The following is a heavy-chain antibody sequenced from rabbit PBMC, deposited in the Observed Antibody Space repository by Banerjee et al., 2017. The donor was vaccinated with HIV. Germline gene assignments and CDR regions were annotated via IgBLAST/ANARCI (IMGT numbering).Heavy chain of an antibody. J-gene: IGHJ4*01. CDR2: IYAGGSGST. Sequence: QEQLEESGGDLVKPGASLTLTCTASGFSFSSSYYVCWVRQAPGKGLEWIACIYAGGSGSTYYASWVNGRFTISSHNAQNTLYLQLNSLTAADTATYFCVKAPGGSTYYTRYFRLWGQGTLVTVS. CDR3: VKAPGGSTYYTRYFRL. D-gene: IGHD8-1*01. V-gene: IGHV1S45*01. CDR1: GFSFSSSYY.